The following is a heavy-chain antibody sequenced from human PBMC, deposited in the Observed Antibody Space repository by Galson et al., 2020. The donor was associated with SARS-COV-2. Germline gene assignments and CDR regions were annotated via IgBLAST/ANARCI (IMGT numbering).Heavy chain of an antibody. J-gene: IGHJ6*03. CDR2: IGPYNVNT. Sequence: ASVKVSCKASGYTFTSYGISWVRQAPGQGLEWMGWIGPYNVNTNYAQKFQDRVTMTTDTSTSTAYMELRSLRSDDTAVYYCARDEGGATVTKGDSYFMDVWGKGTTVTVSS. D-gene: IGHD4-4*01. CDR3: ARDEGGATVTKGDSYFMDV. V-gene: IGHV1-18*04. CDR1: GYTFTSYG.